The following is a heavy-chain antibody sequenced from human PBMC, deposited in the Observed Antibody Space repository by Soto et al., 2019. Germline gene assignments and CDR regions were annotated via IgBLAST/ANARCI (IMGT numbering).Heavy chain of an antibody. CDR3: ARGSITIFSDWFDP. V-gene: IGHV1-8*01. CDR1: GYTVTSYD. J-gene: IGHJ5*02. Sequence: ASVKVSCKASGYTVTSYDINCVRQATGQGLEWMGWMNPNSGNTGYAQKFQGRVTMTRNTSISTAYMELSSLRSEDTAVYYCARGSITIFSDWFDPWGQGTLVTVSS. D-gene: IGHD3-3*01. CDR2: MNPNSGNT.